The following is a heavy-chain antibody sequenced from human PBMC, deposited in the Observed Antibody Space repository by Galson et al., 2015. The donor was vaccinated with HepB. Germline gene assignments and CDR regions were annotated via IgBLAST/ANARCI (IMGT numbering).Heavy chain of an antibody. J-gene: IGHJ4*02. CDR2: IFWDGDK. V-gene: IGHV2-5*02. CDR3: AHRRPGDTCSWDY. CDR1: GFSLPTSGVG. D-gene: IGHD6-13*01. Sequence: PALVKPTQTLTLTCTLSGFSLPTSGVGVGWIRQPPGKALEWLALIFWDGDKRYSPSLRSRLSFTRDTSKNQVVLTMTNMDPVDTATYYCAHRRPGDTCSWDYWGPGTLVTVSP.